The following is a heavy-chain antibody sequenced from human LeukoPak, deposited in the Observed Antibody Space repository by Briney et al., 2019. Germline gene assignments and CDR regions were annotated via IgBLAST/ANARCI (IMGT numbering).Heavy chain of an antibody. V-gene: IGHV1-46*01. CDR1: GYTFINYY. CDR2: SNPSGGST. CDR3: ARTDLTGTTYYFDY. Sequence: ASVKVSCKASGYTFINYYMHWVRQAPGQGLEWMGISNPSGGSTSYAQKFQGRVTMTRDTSTSTVYMELSSLRSEDTAVYYCARTDLTGTTYYFDYWGQGTLVTVSS. D-gene: IGHD1-20*01. J-gene: IGHJ4*02.